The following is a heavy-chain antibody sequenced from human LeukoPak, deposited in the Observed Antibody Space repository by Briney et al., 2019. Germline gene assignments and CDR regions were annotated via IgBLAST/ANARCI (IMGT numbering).Heavy chain of an antibody. Sequence: GGPLRLSCAASGFTFSSYWESWVRQAPGKGGVWVANIKQDGSEKYYVDSVKGRFTISRDNAKNSLYLQMNSLRAEDTAVYYCARTNRYYYDSSGYYSFFDYWGQGTLVTVSS. CDR3: ARTNRYYYDSSGYYSFFDY. CDR1: GFTFSSYW. CDR2: IKQDGSEK. J-gene: IGHJ4*02. D-gene: IGHD3-22*01. V-gene: IGHV3-7*01.